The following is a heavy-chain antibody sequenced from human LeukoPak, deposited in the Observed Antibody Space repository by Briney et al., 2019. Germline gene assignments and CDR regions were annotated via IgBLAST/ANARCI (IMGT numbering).Heavy chain of an antibody. CDR3: ARRGSSSSWAHFDY. CDR1: GFTFSSYW. CDR2: IKQDGSEK. D-gene: IGHD6-13*01. Sequence: GGSLRLSCAASGFTFSSYWMTWVRQAPGKGLEWVAKIKQDGSEKYYVDSVKGRFTISRDNAKNSLYLQMNSLGAEDTAVYYCARRGSSSSWAHFDYWGQGTLVTVSS. J-gene: IGHJ4*02. V-gene: IGHV3-7*05.